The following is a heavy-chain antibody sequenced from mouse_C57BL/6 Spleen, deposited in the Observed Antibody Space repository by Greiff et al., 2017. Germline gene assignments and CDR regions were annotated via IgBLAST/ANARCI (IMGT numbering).Heavy chain of an antibody. CDR3: ARRYGSSYGNYAMDY. Sequence: EVQLQESVAELVRPGASVKLSCTASGFNIKNTYMHWVKQRPEQGLEWIGRIDPANGNTKYAPKFQGKATITADTSSNTAYLQLSSLTSEDTAIYYCARRYGSSYGNYAMDYWGQGTSVTVSS. CDR1: GFNIKNTY. CDR2: IDPANGNT. V-gene: IGHV14-3*01. D-gene: IGHD1-1*01. J-gene: IGHJ4*01.